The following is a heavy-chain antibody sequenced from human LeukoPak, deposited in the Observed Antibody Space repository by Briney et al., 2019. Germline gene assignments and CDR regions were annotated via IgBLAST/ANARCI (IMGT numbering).Heavy chain of an antibody. J-gene: IGHJ6*02. CDR2: ISASGGST. Sequence: GGSLRLSCAASGVTFRSYAMSWVRQAPGKGLEWVSAISASGGSTYYADSVKGRFTISRDNSKNTLYLQMNSLRAEDTAVYYCAKVSGDYSNYVGYFYYYGMDVWGQGTRSPSP. CDR1: GVTFRSYA. CDR3: AKVSGDYSNYVGYFYYYGMDV. D-gene: IGHD4-11*01. V-gene: IGHV3-23*01.